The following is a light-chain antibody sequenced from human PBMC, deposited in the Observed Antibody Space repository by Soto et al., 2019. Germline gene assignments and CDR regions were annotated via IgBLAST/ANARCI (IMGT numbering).Light chain of an antibody. Sequence: QSVLTQPPSASGSPGQSVTISCTGTSSDVGGYNYVSWYQQYPGKAPKLMIYEVNKRPSGVPDRFSGSKSGNTASLTVSGLQVEDEADYYCSSYAGSTTYVFGTGTKVTVL. CDR1: SSDVGGYNY. J-gene: IGLJ1*01. V-gene: IGLV2-8*01. CDR2: EVN. CDR3: SSYAGSTTYV.